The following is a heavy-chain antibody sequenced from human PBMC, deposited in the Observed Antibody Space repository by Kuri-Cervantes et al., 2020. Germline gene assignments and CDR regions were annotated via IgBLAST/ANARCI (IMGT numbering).Heavy chain of an antibody. Sequence: SVKVSCKASGGTFSSYSISWVRQAPGEGLEWMGGIIPIFGAANYAQKFQGRVTITTDESTSTAYMELSSLRSEDTAVYYCARARVERMLPLLLLHDGGKENYYYYYMDVWGKGTTVTVSS. J-gene: IGHJ6*03. D-gene: IGHD4-23*01. CDR1: GGTFSSYS. CDR3: ARARVERMLPLLLLHDGGKENYYYYYMDV. V-gene: IGHV1-69*05. CDR2: IIPIFGAA.